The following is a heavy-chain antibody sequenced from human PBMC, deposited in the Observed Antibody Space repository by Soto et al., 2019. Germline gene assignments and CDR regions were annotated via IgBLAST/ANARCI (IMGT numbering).Heavy chain of an antibody. J-gene: IGHJ5*02. CDR1: GGSISSGGYS. CDR2: IYHSGST. CDR3: VKGGTSKFDP. D-gene: IGHD1-26*01. Sequence: SETLSLTCAVSGGSISSGGYSWSWIRQPPGKGLEWIGYIYHSGSTYYNPSLKSRVTISVDTSKNQFSLKLSSVTAADTAVYYCVKGGTSKFDPWGQGTQVTVSS. V-gene: IGHV4-30-2*02.